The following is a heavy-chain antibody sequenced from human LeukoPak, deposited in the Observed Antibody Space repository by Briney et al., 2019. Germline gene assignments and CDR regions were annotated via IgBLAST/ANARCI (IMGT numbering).Heavy chain of an antibody. CDR3: AKHCSGDNCYFYGMDV. CDR2: IYYTGNT. D-gene: IGHD2-15*01. J-gene: IGHJ6*02. Sequence: SETLSLTCTVSGGSISSYYWSWIRQPPGKGLEWIGYIYYTGNTNYNPSLKSRATISIDTSKNQISLKLSSVTAADTAVYYCAKHCSGDNCYFYGMDVWGQGTTVTVSS. CDR1: GGSISSYY. V-gene: IGHV4-59*08.